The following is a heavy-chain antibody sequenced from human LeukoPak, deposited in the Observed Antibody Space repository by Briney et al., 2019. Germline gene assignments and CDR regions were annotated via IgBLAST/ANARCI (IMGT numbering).Heavy chain of an antibody. J-gene: IGHJ4*02. CDR3: ARVRLKYYDILTGPRGFDY. Sequence: ASVKVSCKASGYSFIDYYLHWVRQAPGQGLEWMGWIDPGRDPNSGGTNYAQKFQGRVTMTRDTSISTTYMELSRLRSDDTAVYYCARVRLKYYDILTGPRGFDYWGQGTLVTVSS. CDR2: IDPGRDPNSGGT. CDR1: GYSFIDYY. D-gene: IGHD3-9*01. V-gene: IGHV1-2*02.